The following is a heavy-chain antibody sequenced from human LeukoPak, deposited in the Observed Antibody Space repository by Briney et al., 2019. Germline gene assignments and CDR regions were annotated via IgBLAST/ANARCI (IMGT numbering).Heavy chain of an antibody. J-gene: IGHJ4*02. Sequence: PSETLSLTCTVSGGSISSSGYYWSWIRQPPGKGLEWIGEINHSGSTNYNPSLKSRVTISVDTSKNQFSLKLSSVTAADTAVYYCAREGSSGWGPFDYWGQGTLVTVSS. CDR3: AREGSSGWGPFDY. CDR2: INHSGST. CDR1: GGSISSSGYY. V-gene: IGHV4-39*07. D-gene: IGHD6-19*01.